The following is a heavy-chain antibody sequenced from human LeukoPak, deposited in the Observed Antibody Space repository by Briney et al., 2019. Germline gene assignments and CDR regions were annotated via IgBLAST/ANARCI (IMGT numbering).Heavy chain of an antibody. V-gene: IGHV4-31*03. CDR2: IYYSGST. Sequence: SETLSLTCTVSGGSITSGSYYWSWIRQHPGKGLEWIGYIYYSGSTYYNPSLKSRVTISIDTSKNQFSLKLSSVTAADTAVYYCARYPTGTTFDWAIRSRRRADAFDIWGQGTMVTVSS. CDR1: GGSITSGSYY. J-gene: IGHJ3*02. CDR3: ARYPTGTTFDWAIRSRRRADAFDI. D-gene: IGHD1-1*01.